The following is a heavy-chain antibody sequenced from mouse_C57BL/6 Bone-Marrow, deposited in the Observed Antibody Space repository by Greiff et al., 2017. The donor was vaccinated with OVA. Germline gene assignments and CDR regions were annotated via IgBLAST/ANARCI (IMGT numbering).Heavy chain of an antibody. CDR3: ARVGGSSYWYFDG. D-gene: IGHD1-1*01. J-gene: IGHJ1*03. Sequence: QVQLQQSGAELVRPGTSVKLSCKASGYTFTSYWMHWVKQRPGQGLEWIGVIDPSDSYTNYNQKFKGKATLTVDTSSSTAYMQLSSLTSEDSAVYYCARVGGSSYWYFDGGGTGTTVTVSS. CDR2: IDPSDSYT. CDR1: GYTFTSYW. V-gene: IGHV1-59*01.